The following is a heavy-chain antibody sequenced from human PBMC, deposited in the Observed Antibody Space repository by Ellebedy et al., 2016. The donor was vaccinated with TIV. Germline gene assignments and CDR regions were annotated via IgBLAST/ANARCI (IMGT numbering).Heavy chain of an antibody. Sequence: ASVKVSCKASGGTFSSYAISWVRQAPGQGLEWMGGIIPIFGTANYAQKFQGRVTITADKSTSTAYMELSRLRSEDTAVYYCARMYVYDSSGYYLLYYFDYWGQGTLVTVSS. J-gene: IGHJ4*02. V-gene: IGHV1-69*06. CDR2: IIPIFGTA. CDR3: ARMYVYDSSGYYLLYYFDY. CDR1: GGTFSSYA. D-gene: IGHD3-22*01.